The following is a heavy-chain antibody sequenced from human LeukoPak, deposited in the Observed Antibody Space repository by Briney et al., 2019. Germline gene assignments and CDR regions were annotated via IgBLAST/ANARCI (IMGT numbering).Heavy chain of an antibody. CDR2: ISWDGDST. V-gene: IGHV3-43D*03. Sequence: GGSLRLSCAASGFTFDDYAMHWVRQAPGKGLEWVSLISWDGDSTYYADSVKGRFTVSRDNSKNSLYLQMNSLRAEDTAVYYCARDIAAAGDWSDPWGQGTLVTVSS. D-gene: IGHD6-13*01. CDR1: GFTFDDYA. CDR3: ARDIAAAGDWSDP. J-gene: IGHJ5*02.